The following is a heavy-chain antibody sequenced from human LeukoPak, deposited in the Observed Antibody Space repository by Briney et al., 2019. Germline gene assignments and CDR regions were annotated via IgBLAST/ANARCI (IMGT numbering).Heavy chain of an antibody. CDR2: IYYSGST. CDR1: GGSISSSSYY. D-gene: IGHD3-3*01. Sequence: PSETLSLTCTVSGGSISSSSYYWGWIRQPPGKGLEWIGSIYYSGSTYYNPPLKSRVTISVDTSKNQFSLKLSSVTAADTAVYYCARHLRGGIFGFDYWGQGTLVTVSS. V-gene: IGHV4-39*01. J-gene: IGHJ4*02. CDR3: ARHLRGGIFGFDY.